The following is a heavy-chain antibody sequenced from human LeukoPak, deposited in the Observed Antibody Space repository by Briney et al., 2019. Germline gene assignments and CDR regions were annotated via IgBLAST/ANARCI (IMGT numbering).Heavy chain of an antibody. CDR3: ARGPEGYYYYYYMDV. J-gene: IGHJ6*03. CDR2: ITSTGSYI. CDR1: AFSFSDYN. Sequence: PGGSLRLSCAASAFSFSDYNMNWVRQAPGKGLEWVSSITSTGSYIYYADSVKGRFTISRDNAKNSLFLQLNSLRAEDTAVYYCARGPEGYYYYYYMDVWGKGTTVTVSS. V-gene: IGHV3-21*01.